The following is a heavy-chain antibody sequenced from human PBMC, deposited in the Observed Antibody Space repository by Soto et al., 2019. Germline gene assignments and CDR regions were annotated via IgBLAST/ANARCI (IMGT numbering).Heavy chain of an antibody. CDR2: IYYSGST. CDR1: GGSISSYY. J-gene: IGHJ4*02. V-gene: IGHV4-59*08. Sequence: PSETLSLTCTVSGGSISSYYWSWIRQPPGKGLGWIGYIYYSGSTNYNPSLKSRVTISVDTSKNQFSLKLSSVTAADTAVYYCARRYSSSFDYWGQGTLVTVSS. CDR3: ARRYSSSFDY. D-gene: IGHD6-13*01.